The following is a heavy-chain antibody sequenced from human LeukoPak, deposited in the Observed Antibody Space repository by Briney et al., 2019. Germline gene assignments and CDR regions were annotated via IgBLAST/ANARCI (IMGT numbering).Heavy chain of an antibody. CDR3: ARDDDSSGAHDY. V-gene: IGHV3-23*01. CDR1: GFTFSSYA. J-gene: IGHJ4*02. D-gene: IGHD3-22*01. Sequence: GGSLRLSCAASGFTFSSYAMSWVRQAPGKGLEWVSAISGSGGSTYYADSVKGRFTISRDNSKNTLYLQMNSLRAEDTAVYYCARDDDSSGAHDYWGQGTLVTVSS. CDR2: ISGSGGST.